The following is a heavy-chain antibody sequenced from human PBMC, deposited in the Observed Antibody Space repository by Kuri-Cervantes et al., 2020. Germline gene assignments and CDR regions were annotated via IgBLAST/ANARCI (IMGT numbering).Heavy chain of an antibody. Sequence: GGSLRLSCAASGFTFSSNTMNWVRQAPGKGLEWVSSISSGRAYVYYADSVKGRFTISRDNAKNSLYLQMNSLRAEDTALYYCAKDFTSFAQIPDAFDIWGQGTMVTVSS. CDR3: AKDFTSFAQIPDAFDI. V-gene: IGHV3-21*04. CDR2: ISSGRAYV. D-gene: IGHD2-2*01. CDR1: GFTFSSNT. J-gene: IGHJ3*02.